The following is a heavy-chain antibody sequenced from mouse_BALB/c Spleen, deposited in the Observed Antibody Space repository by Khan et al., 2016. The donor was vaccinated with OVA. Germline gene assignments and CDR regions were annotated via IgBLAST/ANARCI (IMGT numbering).Heavy chain of an antibody. V-gene: IGHV3-1*02. J-gene: IGHJ1*01. CDR3: ARSGTTLVPYWYFDG. Sequence: DVQLPESGPDLVKPSQSLSLTCTVTGYSITSGYSWHWIRQFPGNKLEWMGYIHYSGSTNYNPSLKSRISITRDTSKNQFFLQLNSVTTEDTATFYCARSGTTLVPYWYFDGWGAGTTVTVSS. CDR2: IHYSGST. D-gene: IGHD1-1*01. CDR1: GYSITSGYS.